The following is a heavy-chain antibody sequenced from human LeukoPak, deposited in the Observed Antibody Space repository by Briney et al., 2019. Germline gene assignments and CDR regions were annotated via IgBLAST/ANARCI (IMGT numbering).Heavy chain of an antibody. Sequence: GGSLRLSCAVSGFTFNDYYMSWLRQAPGKGLEWISYISSSGSKTYYADSVKGRFTISRDNSKNTLYLQMNSLRAEDTAVYFCAKTMGAIDHDYWGQGTLVTVSS. CDR1: GFTFNDYY. CDR2: ISSSGSKT. CDR3: AKTMGAIDHDY. J-gene: IGHJ4*02. V-gene: IGHV3-11*01. D-gene: IGHD1-26*01.